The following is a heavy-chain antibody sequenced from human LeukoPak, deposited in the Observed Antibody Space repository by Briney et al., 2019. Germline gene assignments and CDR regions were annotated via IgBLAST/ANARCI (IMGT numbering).Heavy chain of an antibody. J-gene: IGHJ4*02. CDR2: ISGSGGST. CDR1: GLTVRNNY. Sequence: GGSLRLSCAASGLTVRNNYMSWVRQAPGKGLEWVSAISGSGGSTYYADSVKGRFTISRDNSKNSLFLQMNSLTADDTAVYYCARERTTIVSGTTIGAYWGQGTLVTVSS. V-gene: IGHV3-23*01. D-gene: IGHD2/OR15-2a*01. CDR3: ARERTTIVSGTTIGAY.